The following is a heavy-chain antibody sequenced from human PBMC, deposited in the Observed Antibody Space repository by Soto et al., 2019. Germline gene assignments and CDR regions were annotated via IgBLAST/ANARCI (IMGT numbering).Heavy chain of an antibody. Sequence: SVKVSCKSSGGTFSSHAINWVRQAPGQGLEWMGGIIPIFGPANFAKKFQGRVTITADESTTTAYMELSSLTSEDTAVYYCATGSFTSTGGRIGYHYNAMDVWGQGTTVTVSS. CDR1: GGTFSSHA. CDR2: IIPIFGPA. CDR3: ATGSFTSTGGRIGYHYNAMDV. V-gene: IGHV1-69*13. D-gene: IGHD1-1*01. J-gene: IGHJ6*02.